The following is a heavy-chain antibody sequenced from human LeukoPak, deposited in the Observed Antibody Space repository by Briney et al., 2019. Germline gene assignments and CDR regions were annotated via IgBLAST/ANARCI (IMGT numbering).Heavy chain of an antibody. CDR3: ASAIGYTSGWSY. Sequence: GESLQISCMGSGYSFTSYWIGWVRQLPGKGLEWMGIIFPGDSDTRYRPSFQGQVTISADKSISTAYLQWSSLKASDTAMYYCASAIGYTSGWSYWGQGTLVTVSS. CDR2: IFPGDSDT. CDR1: GYSFTSYW. D-gene: IGHD6-19*01. J-gene: IGHJ4*02. V-gene: IGHV5-51*01.